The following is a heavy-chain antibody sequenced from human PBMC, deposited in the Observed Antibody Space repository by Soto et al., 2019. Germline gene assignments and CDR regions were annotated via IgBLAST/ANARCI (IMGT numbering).Heavy chain of an antibody. D-gene: IGHD2-2*01. Sequence: LRLSCTVSGFAFNNYGINWVRQAPGKGLEWVSSISKSDYTYYSDSVKGRFTISRDNAKNSVSLQMNTLRVEDTAVYYCAREDSIIIPAVSDFWGQGTLVTVSS. CDR2: ISKSDYT. CDR1: GFAFNNYG. V-gene: IGHV3-21*01. CDR3: AREDSIIIPAVSDF. J-gene: IGHJ4*02.